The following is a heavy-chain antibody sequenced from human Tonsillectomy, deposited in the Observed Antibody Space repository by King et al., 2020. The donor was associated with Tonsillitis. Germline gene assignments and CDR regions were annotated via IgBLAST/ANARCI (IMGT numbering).Heavy chain of an antibody. Sequence: VQLVESGGGLVKPGGSLRLSCAASGCTFSDYYMSWIRQAPGKGLGWVSYSSRSGRTKYYADSVKGLFTISRDNAKNSLYLQMNSLRAEDTAVYYCARTEIEWELLGAMDVWGQGTTVTVSS. V-gene: IGHV3-11*01. J-gene: IGHJ6*02. CDR2: SSRSGRTK. D-gene: IGHD1-26*01. CDR1: GCTFSDYY. CDR3: ARTEIEWELLGAMDV.